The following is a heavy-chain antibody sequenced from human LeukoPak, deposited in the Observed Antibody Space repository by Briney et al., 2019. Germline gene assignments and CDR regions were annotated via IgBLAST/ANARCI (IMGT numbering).Heavy chain of an antibody. CDR1: GYSFTSYW. CDR3: ASPDYYDSSGYSPGVGY. D-gene: IGHD3-22*01. J-gene: IGHJ4*02. Sequence: GESLKISCKGSGYSFTSYWIGWVRPMPGKGLEWMGIIYPGDSDTRYSPSFQGQVTISDDNSNSTAYVQGSSLKPSDTAMYYCASPDYYDSSGYSPGVGYWGEGTLVSVSS. V-gene: IGHV5-51*01. CDR2: IYPGDSDT.